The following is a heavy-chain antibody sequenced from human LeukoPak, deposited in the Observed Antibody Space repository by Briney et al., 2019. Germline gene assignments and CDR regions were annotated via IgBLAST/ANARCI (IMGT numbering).Heavy chain of an antibody. J-gene: IGHJ4*02. Sequence: SETLSLTCTVSGDSISTYYWSWIRQSAGKGLEWIGRIHTTGSTNYNPSPKSRVTMSVDASKTQLSLKFNSVTAADTAVYYCARGGIYSDSSGFRYFDSWGQGTLLTVSS. D-gene: IGHD3-22*01. V-gene: IGHV4-4*07. CDR1: GDSISTYY. CDR2: IHTTGST. CDR3: ARGGIYSDSSGFRYFDS.